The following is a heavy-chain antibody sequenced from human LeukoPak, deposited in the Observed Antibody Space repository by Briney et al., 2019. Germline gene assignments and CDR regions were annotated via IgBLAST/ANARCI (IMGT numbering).Heavy chain of an antibody. Sequence: SETLSLTCTVYGGSISSSSCYWGSIRQPPGKGLEWIGHICYTGCTYYNPCLKSRVTASLDTSKNQFSLKLGSVTAADTAVYYCARGPFQDDILTGYSLTAVAFDYWGQGTLVTVSS. J-gene: IGHJ4*02. CDR3: ARGPFQDDILTGYSLTAVAFDY. D-gene: IGHD3-9*01. CDR2: ICYTGCT. V-gene: IGHV4-39*07. CDR1: GGSISSSSCY.